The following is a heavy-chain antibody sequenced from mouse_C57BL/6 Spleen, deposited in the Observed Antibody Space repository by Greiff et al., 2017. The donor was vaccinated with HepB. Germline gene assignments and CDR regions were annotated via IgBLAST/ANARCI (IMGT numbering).Heavy chain of an antibody. J-gene: IGHJ2*01. Sequence: QVQLKQSGPELVKPGASVKISCKASGYAFSSSWMNWVKQRPGKGLEWIGRIYPGDGDTNYNGKFKGKATLTADKSSSTAYMQLSSLTSEDSAVYFCARSGLGRYYFDYWGQGTTLTVSS. D-gene: IGHD4-1*01. CDR2: IYPGDGDT. CDR1: GYAFSSSW. CDR3: ARSGLGRYYFDY. V-gene: IGHV1-82*01.